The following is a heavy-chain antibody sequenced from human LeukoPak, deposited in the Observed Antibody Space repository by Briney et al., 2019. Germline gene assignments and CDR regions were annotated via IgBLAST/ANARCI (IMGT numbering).Heavy chain of an antibody. CDR3: ARLSVLVPCSTTICPPGSIIY. J-gene: IGHJ4*02. Sequence: GESLKISCKGSGYSFTSYWIGWVRQMSGKGLEWTGIIDPSDSDITYSPSFQGRVTISADKSIGTAYLQWSSLEASDTAMYYCARLSVLVPCSTTICPPGSIIYWGQGTLVTVSS. D-gene: IGHD2-2*01. V-gene: IGHV5-51*01. CDR1: GYSFTSYW. CDR2: IDPSDSDI.